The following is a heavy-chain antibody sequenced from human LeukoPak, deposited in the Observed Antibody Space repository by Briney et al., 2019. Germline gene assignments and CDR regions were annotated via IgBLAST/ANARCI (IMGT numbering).Heavy chain of an antibody. CDR3: ATDLG. V-gene: IGHV3-74*01. J-gene: IGHJ4*02. CDR2: VEHDGSRT. Sequence: GGSLRLSCAASGFTFTSYWMHWVRQPPGKGLVWVSRVEHDGSRTAYADSVTGRFTISRDNARNMVYLQMNSMRAEDTAVYYCATDLGWGQGTLVTVSS. D-gene: IGHD4-17*01. CDR1: GFTFTSYW.